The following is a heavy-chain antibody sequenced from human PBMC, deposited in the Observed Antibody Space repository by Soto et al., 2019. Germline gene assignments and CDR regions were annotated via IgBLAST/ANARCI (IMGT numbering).Heavy chain of an antibody. CDR1: GVPFSSYS. Sequence: GGSLRLSCAASGVPFSSYSMSWVRQAPGKGLEWVSYISSSSSTIYYADSVKGRFTISRDNAKNSLYLQMNSLRAEDTAVYYCASAFKGYSGYDYRLDYWGQGTLVTVSS. CDR2: ISSSSSTI. V-gene: IGHV3-48*01. D-gene: IGHD5-12*01. J-gene: IGHJ4*02. CDR3: ASAFKGYSGYDYRLDY.